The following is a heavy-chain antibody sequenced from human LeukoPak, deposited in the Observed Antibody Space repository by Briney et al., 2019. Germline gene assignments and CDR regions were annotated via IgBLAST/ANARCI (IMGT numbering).Heavy chain of an antibody. Sequence: GGSLRLSCAASGFTFSSYAMSWVRQAPGKGLEWVSVIGRSGGGTYYADSVKGRFTISRDNSKNTLYLQMNSLRAEDTAVYYCAKESSRWYYFDYWGQGTLVTVSS. CDR2: IGRSGGGT. CDR1: GFTFSSYA. J-gene: IGHJ4*02. D-gene: IGHD2-2*01. V-gene: IGHV3-23*01. CDR3: AKESSRWYYFDY.